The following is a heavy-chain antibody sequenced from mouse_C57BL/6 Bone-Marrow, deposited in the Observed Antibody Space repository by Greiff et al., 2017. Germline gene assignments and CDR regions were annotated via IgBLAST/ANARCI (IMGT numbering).Heavy chain of an antibody. V-gene: IGHV1-64*01. J-gene: IGHJ3*01. D-gene: IGHD1-1*01. Sequence: QVQLQQPGAELVKPGASVKLSCKASGYTFTSYWMHWVKQRPGQGLEWIGMIHPNSGSTNYNEKFKSKATLTVDKSSSTAYMQLSSLTSEDSAVYYCAPLITTVVAEGFAYWGQGT. CDR3: APLITTVVAEGFAY. CDR2: IHPNSGST. CDR1: GYTFTSYW.